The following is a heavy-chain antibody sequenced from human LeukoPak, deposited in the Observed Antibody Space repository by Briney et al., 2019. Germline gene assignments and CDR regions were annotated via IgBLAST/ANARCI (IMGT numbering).Heavy chain of an antibody. V-gene: IGHV3-7*01. Sequence: GGSLRLSCAVSGLTLSRYWMTWVRQPPGKGLDWVANIKEDGSENYYVDSVKGRFTISSDNAKNSLYLQMNSLRVEETAVYYCARDRPGNYYDGSGYYSWGQGNLVTVSS. CDR3: ARDRPGNYYDGSGYYS. J-gene: IGHJ5*02. CDR1: GLTLSRYW. D-gene: IGHD3-22*01. CDR2: IKEDGSEN.